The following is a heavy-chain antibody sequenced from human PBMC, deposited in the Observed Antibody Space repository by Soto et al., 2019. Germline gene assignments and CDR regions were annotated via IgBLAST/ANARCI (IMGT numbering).Heavy chain of an antibody. J-gene: IGHJ4*02. CDR3: ARRLFVTAYYFDS. V-gene: IGHV4-39*01. CDR1: TASINSDTYY. CDR2: IYYSGTT. Sequence: SETLSLTCTVSTASINSDTYYWAWIRQPPGKGLEWIGSIYYSGTTYYNPALKSRVTISVDTSKTQFSLNLASVTAEDTAVYYCARRLFVTAYYFDSWGQGSQVTVSS. D-gene: IGHD2-21*02.